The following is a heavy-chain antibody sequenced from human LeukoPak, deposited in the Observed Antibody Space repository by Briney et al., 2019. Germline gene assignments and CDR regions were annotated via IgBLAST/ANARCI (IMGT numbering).Heavy chain of an antibody. J-gene: IGHJ4*01. CDR1: GGSISSYY. Sequence: PSETLSLTCTVSGGSISSYYWSWIRQPPGKGLEWIGYIYYSGSTNYNPSLKSRVTISVDTSKNQFSLKLSSVTAADTAVYYCARHMGLGYTYFYPYFDYWGQGTLVTLSS. CDR2: IYYSGST. V-gene: IGHV4-59*08. D-gene: IGHD1-1*01. CDR3: ARHMGLGYTYFYPYFDY.